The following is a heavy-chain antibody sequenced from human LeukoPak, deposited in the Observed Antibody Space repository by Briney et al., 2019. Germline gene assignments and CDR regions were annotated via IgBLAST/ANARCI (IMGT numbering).Heavy chain of an antibody. CDR2: ISGSGGST. J-gene: IGHJ4*02. V-gene: IGHV3-23*01. CDR3: AKDQSSGWYGY. CDR1: GFTFSSYA. Sequence: GGSLRLSCAASGFTFSSYAMSWVRQAPGKGLEWDSAISGSGGSTYYADSVKGRFTISRDNSKNTLYLQMNSLRAEDTAVYYCAKDQSSGWYGYWGQGTLVTVSS. D-gene: IGHD6-19*01.